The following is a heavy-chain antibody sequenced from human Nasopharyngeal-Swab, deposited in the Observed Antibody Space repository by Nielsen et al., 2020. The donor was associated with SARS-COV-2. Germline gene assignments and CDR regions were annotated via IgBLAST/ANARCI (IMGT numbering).Heavy chain of an antibody. V-gene: IGHV1-8*02. Sequence: ASVKVSCKASGYTFTGYYMHWVRQAPGQGLEWMGWMNPNSGNTGYAQKFQGRVTMTRNTSISTAYMELSSLRSEDTAVYYCARGKGSPRRGGWFDPWGQGTLVTVSS. CDR2: MNPNSGNT. CDR3: ARGKGSPRRGGWFDP. CDR1: GYTFTGYY. D-gene: IGHD2-15*01. J-gene: IGHJ5*02.